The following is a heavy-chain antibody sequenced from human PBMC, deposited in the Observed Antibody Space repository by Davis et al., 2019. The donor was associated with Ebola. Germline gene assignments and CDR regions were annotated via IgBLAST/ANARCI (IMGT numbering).Heavy chain of an antibody. Sequence: ASVKVSCKASGGTFSSYAISWVRQAPGQGLEWMGWINPNSGGTNYAQKFQGWVTMTRDTSISTAYMELSRLRSDDTAVYYCAREQWLTKLDYWGQGTLVTVSS. CDR2: INPNSGGT. J-gene: IGHJ4*02. CDR3: AREQWLTKLDY. D-gene: IGHD6-19*01. V-gene: IGHV1-2*04. CDR1: GGTFSSYA.